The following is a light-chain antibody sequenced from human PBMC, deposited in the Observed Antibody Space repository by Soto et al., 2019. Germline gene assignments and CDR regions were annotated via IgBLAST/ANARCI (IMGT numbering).Light chain of an antibody. CDR3: CSYAGSSPSYV. V-gene: IGLV2-23*01. Sequence: QSVLTQPASVSGSPGQSITISCTGTSSDVGYYNLVSWYQQHPGKAPKLMIYDDTKRPSGVSNRFSGSKSGNTASLTISGLQAEDEADYYCCSYAGSSPSYVFGTGTKLTVL. CDR1: SSDVGYYNL. J-gene: IGLJ1*01. CDR2: DDT.